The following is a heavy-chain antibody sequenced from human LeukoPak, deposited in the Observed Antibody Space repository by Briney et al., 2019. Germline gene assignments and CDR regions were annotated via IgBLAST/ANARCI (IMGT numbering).Heavy chain of an antibody. D-gene: IGHD2-2*01. V-gene: IGHV1-8*01. Sequence: ASVKVSCKASGYTFTSYDINWVRQATGQGLEWMGWMNPNSGNTGYAQKFQGRVTMTRDTSISTAYMELSGLRSDDTAMYYCAKVGFCTSTSCYSLETWGQGTLVTVSS. CDR2: MNPNSGNT. CDR1: GYTFTSYD. J-gene: IGHJ4*02. CDR3: AKVGFCTSTSCYSLET.